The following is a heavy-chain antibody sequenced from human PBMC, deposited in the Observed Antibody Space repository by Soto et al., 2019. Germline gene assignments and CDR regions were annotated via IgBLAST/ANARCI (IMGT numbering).Heavy chain of an antibody. Sequence: GGSLRLSCAASGFTVSSNYMSWVRQAPGKGLEWVAVIWYDGSNKYYADSVKGRFTISRDNSKNTLYLQMNSLRAEDTAVYYCARGYNWNYGSLDYWGQGTLVTVSS. CDR1: GFTVSSNY. J-gene: IGHJ4*02. CDR2: IWYDGSNK. V-gene: IGHV3-33*08. D-gene: IGHD1-7*01. CDR3: ARGYNWNYGSLDY.